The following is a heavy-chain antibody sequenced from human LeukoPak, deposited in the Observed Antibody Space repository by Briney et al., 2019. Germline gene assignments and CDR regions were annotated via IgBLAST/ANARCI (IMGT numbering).Heavy chain of an antibody. J-gene: IGHJ5*02. Sequence: SETLSLTCTVSGGSISSYYWSWIRQPPGKGLEWIGYISSSGTTKCNPSLKSRLTISVDTSKNQFSLKLTSVTAADTAVYYCARGQQWFDPWGQGTLVIVSS. D-gene: IGHD6-13*01. V-gene: IGHV4-59*08. CDR1: GGSISSYY. CDR2: ISSSGTT. CDR3: ARGQQWFDP.